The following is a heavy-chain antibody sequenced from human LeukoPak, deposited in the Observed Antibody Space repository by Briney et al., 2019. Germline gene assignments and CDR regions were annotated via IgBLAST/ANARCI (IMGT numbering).Heavy chain of an antibody. CDR2: INHSGST. J-gene: IGHJ5*02. D-gene: IGHD2-21*02. V-gene: IGHV4-34*01. CDR3: ARIRYYVVVTAIPGSAWFDP. Sequence: PSETLSLTCAVYGGSFSGYYWSWIRQPPGKGLEWIGEINHSGSTNYNPSLKSRVTISVDTSKNQFSLKLSSVTAADTAVYYCARIRYYVVVTAIPGSAWFDPWGQGTLVTVSS. CDR1: GGSFSGYY.